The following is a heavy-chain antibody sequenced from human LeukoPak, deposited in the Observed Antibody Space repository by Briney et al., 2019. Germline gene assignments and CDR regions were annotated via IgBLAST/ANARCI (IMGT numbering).Heavy chain of an antibody. CDR2: ISSSSSYI. CDR1: GFTFSSYG. J-gene: IGHJ4*02. CDR3: ARDMGYYYDSSGLDFDY. Sequence: PGGSLRLSCAASGFTFSSYGMNWVRQAPGKGLEWVSSISSSSSYIYYADSVKGRFTISRDNAKNSLYLQMNSLRAEDAAVYYCARDMGYYYDSSGLDFDYWGQGTLVTVSS. V-gene: IGHV3-21*01. D-gene: IGHD3-22*01.